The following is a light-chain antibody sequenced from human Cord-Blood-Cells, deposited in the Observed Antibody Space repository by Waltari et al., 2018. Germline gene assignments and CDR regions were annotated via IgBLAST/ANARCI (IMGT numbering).Light chain of an antibody. J-gene: IGLJ3*02. Sequence: ASVSGSPGQSITISCTGTSSDVGGYNYVSWYQQHPGKASKLMIYDVSNRPSGVSNRFSGSKSGNTASLTISGLQAEDEADYYCSSYTSSSTRVFGGGTKLTVL. CDR3: SSYTSSSTRV. V-gene: IGLV2-14*01. CDR2: DVS. CDR1: SSDVGGYNY.